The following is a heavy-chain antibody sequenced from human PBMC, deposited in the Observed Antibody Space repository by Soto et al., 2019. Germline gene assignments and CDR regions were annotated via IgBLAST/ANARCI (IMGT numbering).Heavy chain of an antibody. Sequence: QVQLVQSGAEVRQPASSVKVSCKTSGATFSSYAITWVRQAPVQGLEWMGGIVPTVDTSTYAQKFQGRVTITADKFTNTVYMELSILRSDDTAVYYCVRVVAIPGYPDNWGQGTMVTVSS. J-gene: IGHJ4*02. CDR1: GATFSSYA. D-gene: IGHD5-12*01. CDR3: VRVVAIPGYPDN. CDR2: IVPTVDTS. V-gene: IGHV1-69*14.